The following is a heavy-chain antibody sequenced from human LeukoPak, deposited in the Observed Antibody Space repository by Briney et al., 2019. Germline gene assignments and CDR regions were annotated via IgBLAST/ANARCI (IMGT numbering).Heavy chain of an antibody. CDR3: ARSRGDCFDY. J-gene: IGHJ4*02. Sequence: PGGSLRLSCAASGFTFSSYAMDWFRQAPGKGLEWVSAISGSGGGTYNADSVKGRFTISRDNSKNTLYLQMNSLRAEDTAVYYCARSRGDCFDYWGQGTLVTVSS. D-gene: IGHD2-15*01. CDR2: ISGSGGGT. CDR1: GFTFSSYA. V-gene: IGHV3-23*01.